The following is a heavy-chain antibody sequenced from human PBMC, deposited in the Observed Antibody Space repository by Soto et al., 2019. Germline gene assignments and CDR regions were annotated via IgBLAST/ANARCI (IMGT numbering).Heavy chain of an antibody. Sequence: VQLVESGGGVVQPGRSLRLSCAASGFTFSSYAMHWVRQAPGKGLEWVAVISYDGSNKYYADSVKGRFTISRDNSKNTLYLQMNSLRAEDTAVYYCARGARGYYGSGNYYGMDVWGQGTTVTVSS. J-gene: IGHJ6*02. D-gene: IGHD3-10*01. CDR3: ARGARGYYGSGNYYGMDV. V-gene: IGHV3-30-3*01. CDR1: GFTFSSYA. CDR2: ISYDGSNK.